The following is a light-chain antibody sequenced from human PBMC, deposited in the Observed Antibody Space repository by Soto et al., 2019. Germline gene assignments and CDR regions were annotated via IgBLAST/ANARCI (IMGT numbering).Light chain of an antibody. CDR3: QQGKEFPLT. V-gene: IGKV1-12*01. CDR1: QDINIW. Sequence: DIQMTQSPSSVSASVGDRVTITCRASQDINIWLAWYQQKPGLAPNLLIYRASRLIGGVPSRFSGSGSGTDFTLTIRILQPECLATYYCQQGKEFPLTLGGGTKVEIK. J-gene: IGKJ4*02. CDR2: RAS.